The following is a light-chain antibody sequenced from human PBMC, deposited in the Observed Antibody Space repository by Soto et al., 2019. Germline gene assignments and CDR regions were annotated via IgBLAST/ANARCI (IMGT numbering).Light chain of an antibody. Sequence: EIVLTQSPGTLSLSPGERATLSCRASQSVSSSLAWYQQKPGQAPRLLIHGASSRATGIPDRFSGSGSGTDFTLTISRLEPEDFAVYYCQQYNNWPPEAFGQGTKVEIK. V-gene: IGKV3-20*01. CDR2: GAS. CDR1: QSVSSS. J-gene: IGKJ1*01. CDR3: QQYNNWPPEA.